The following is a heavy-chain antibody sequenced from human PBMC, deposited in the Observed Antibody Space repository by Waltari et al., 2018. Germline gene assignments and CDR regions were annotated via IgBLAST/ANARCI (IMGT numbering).Heavy chain of an antibody. CDR2: IIPILGIA. V-gene: IGHV1-69*08. Sequence: QVQLVQSGAEVKKPGSSVKVSCKASGGTFSSYTISWVRQAPGQGLEWMGRIIPILGIANYAQKFQGRVTMTRDTSTSTVYMELSSLRSEDTAVYYCARDPGVIAAAGMFDYWGQGTLVTVSS. D-gene: IGHD6-13*01. J-gene: IGHJ4*02. CDR3: ARDPGVIAAAGMFDY. CDR1: GGTFSSYT.